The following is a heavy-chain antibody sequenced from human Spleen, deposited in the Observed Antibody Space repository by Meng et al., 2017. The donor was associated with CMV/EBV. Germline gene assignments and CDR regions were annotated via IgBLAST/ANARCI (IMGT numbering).Heavy chain of an antibody. CDR2: IYSGGST. CDR1: GFTVSSNY. V-gene: IGHV3-53*01. D-gene: IGHD5-24*01. J-gene: IGHJ4*02. Sequence: LSCAASGFTVSSNYMSWVHQAPGKGLEWVSVIYSGGSTYYADSVKGRFTISRDNSKNTLYLQMNSLRAEDTAVYYCARDDERWLQLGYWGQGTLVTVSS. CDR3: ARDDERWLQLGY.